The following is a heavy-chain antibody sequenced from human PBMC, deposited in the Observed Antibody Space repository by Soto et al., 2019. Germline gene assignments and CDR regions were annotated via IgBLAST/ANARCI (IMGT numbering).Heavy chain of an antibody. D-gene: IGHD3-16*02. CDR1: GGSFSGYY. CDR2: INHSGST. CDR3: DIGIRLGELSLESWFDT. V-gene: IGHV4-34*01. Sequence: PSETLSLTCAVYGGSFSGYYWSWIRQPPGKGLEWIGEINHSGSTNYNPSLKSRVTISVDTSKNQFSLKLSSVTAADTAVYYCDIGIRLGELSLESWFDTWGQGTLGTVSS. J-gene: IGHJ5*02.